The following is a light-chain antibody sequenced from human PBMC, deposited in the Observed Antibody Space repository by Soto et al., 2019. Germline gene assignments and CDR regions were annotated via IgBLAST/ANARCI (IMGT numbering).Light chain of an antibody. CDR1: SSNIGAGYD. V-gene: IGLV1-40*01. J-gene: IGLJ2*01. CDR3: QSYDSSPQVV. CDR2: GNS. Sequence: QSVLTQPPSVSGAPGQRVTISCTGSSSNIGAGYDVHWYQQLPGTAPKLIIYGNSNRPSGVPDRFSGSKSVTSASLAITGLKAEDEADYYCQSYDSSPQVVFGGGTKLTVL.